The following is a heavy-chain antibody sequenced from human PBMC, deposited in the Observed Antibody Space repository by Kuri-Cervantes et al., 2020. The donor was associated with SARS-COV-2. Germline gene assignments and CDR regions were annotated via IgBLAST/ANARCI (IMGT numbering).Heavy chain of an antibody. J-gene: IGHJ5*02. V-gene: IGHV4-4*02. CDR3: ARVRDIVLMVYAIRGWFDP. D-gene: IGHD2-8*01. CDR1: GGSISSSNW. CDR2: IYHSGST. Sequence: GSLRLSCAVSGGSISSSNWWSWVRQPPGKGLEWIGEIYHSGSTNYNPSLKSRVTISVDKSKNQFSLKLSSVTAADTAVYYCARVRDIVLMVYAIRGWFDPWGQGTRVTVAS.